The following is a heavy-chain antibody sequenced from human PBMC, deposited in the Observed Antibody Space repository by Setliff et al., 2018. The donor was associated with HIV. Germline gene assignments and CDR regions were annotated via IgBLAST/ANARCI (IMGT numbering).Heavy chain of an antibody. D-gene: IGHD3-22*01. Sequence: PSETLSLTCTVSGRSISSSTYYWGWLRQPPGKGLEWIGSIYYTGNPQYNPSLKSRVTISVDTSKNQFSLQLRSVTAADTAVYYCARGRPLGFTYYYDSKRTLDYWGQGTLVTVSS. CDR1: GRSISSSTYY. V-gene: IGHV4-39*02. CDR3: ARGRPLGFTYYYDSKRTLDY. J-gene: IGHJ4*02. CDR2: IYYTGNP.